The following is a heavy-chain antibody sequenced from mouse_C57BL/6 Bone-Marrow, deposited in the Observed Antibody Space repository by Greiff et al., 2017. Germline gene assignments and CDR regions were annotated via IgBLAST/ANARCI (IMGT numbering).Heavy chain of an antibody. D-gene: IGHD2-5*01. CDR1: GYTFTSYW. Sequence: QVHVKQSGAELAKPGASVKLSCKASGYTFTSYWMHWVKQRPGQGLEWIGYINPSSGYTKYNQKFKDKATLNADKSSSTAYMQLSSLTYEDSAVYYCARSYYSNFYYAMDYWGQGTSVTVSS. V-gene: IGHV1-7*01. CDR2: INPSSGYT. CDR3: ARSYYSNFYYAMDY. J-gene: IGHJ4*01.